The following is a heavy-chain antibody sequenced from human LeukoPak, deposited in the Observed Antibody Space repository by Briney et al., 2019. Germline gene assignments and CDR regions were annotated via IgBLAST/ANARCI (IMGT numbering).Heavy chain of an antibody. CDR3: ARGYISGWPDF. D-gene: IGHD6-25*01. CDR2: IYGGGST. V-gene: IGHV3-53*01. Sequence: PGGSLRLSCAASGFTVSTNCMNWVRQAPGKGLEWVSVIYGGGSTYYADSVRGRFTISRDNSKNTLYLQMNSLRAEDTAVYFCARGYISGWPDFWGQGTLVTVSS. J-gene: IGHJ4*02. CDR1: GFTVSTNC.